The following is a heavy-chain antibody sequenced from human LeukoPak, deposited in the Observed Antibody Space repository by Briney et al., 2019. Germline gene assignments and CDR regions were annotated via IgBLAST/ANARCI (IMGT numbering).Heavy chain of an antibody. CDR2: ISAYNGNT. J-gene: IGHJ5*02. D-gene: IGHD3-3*01. CDR1: GYTFTSYG. V-gene: IGHV1-18*01. CDR3: ARDRDHLEPLHWFDP. Sequence: ASVKVSCKASGYTFTSYGISWVGQAPGQGLEWMGWISAYNGNTNYAQKLQGRVTMTTDTSTSTAYMELRSLRSDDTAVYYCARDRDHLEPLHWFDPWGQGTLVTVSS.